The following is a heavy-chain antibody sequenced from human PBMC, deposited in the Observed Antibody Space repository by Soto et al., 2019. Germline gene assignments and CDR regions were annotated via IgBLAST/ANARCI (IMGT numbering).Heavy chain of an antibody. CDR3: ARGVVKPYYYDSSGYSHYYYYGMDV. D-gene: IGHD3-22*01. CDR1: GGSISSSNW. V-gene: IGHV4-4*02. J-gene: IGHJ6*02. Sequence: QVQLQESGPGLVKPSGTLSLTCAVSGGSISSSNWWSWVRQPPGKGLEWIGEIYHSGSTNYNPSLKSRVTISVDKSNNQCSLKLSSVTAADTAVYYCARGVVKPYYYDSSGYSHYYYYGMDVWGQGTTVTVSS. CDR2: IYHSGST.